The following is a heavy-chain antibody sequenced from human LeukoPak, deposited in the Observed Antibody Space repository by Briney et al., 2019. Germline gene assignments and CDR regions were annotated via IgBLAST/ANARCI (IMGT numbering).Heavy chain of an antibody. CDR2: INSAGSST. CDR3: ARANYLRNGMDV. Sequence: GRSLRLSCAASGFTFSSHWMHWIRQAPGKGLVWVSRINSAGSSTSYADSVKGRFTISRDNAKNTLYLQMDSLRAEDTAVYYCARANYLRNGMDVWGQGTTVTVSS. V-gene: IGHV3-74*01. CDR1: GFTFSSHW. D-gene: IGHD4/OR15-4a*01. J-gene: IGHJ6*02.